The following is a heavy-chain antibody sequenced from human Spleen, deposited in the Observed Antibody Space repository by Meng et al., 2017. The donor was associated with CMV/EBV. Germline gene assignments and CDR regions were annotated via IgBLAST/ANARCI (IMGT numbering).Heavy chain of an antibody. J-gene: IGHJ6*02. D-gene: IGHD1-1*01. CDR2: IYSGGSAT. Sequence: GESLKISCAASGFAFSTYAMSWVRQAPGKGLEWVSVIYSGGSATYYADSVKGRFTISRDNAKKSLYLQMNSLRAEDTAVYYCARGRGDNWYYYGMDVWGQGTTVTVSS. V-gene: IGHV3-23*03. CDR1: GFAFSTYA. CDR3: ARGRGDNWYYYGMDV.